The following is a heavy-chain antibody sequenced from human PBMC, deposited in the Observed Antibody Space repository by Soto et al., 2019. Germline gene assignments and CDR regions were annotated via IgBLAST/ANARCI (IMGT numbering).Heavy chain of an antibody. CDR2: ISPGGRYT. J-gene: IGHJ4*02. CDR1: GFTFSDHY. V-gene: IGHV3-11*05. CDR3: ARGGGGGVCDH. Sequence: QVQLVESGGGLVKPGGSLRLSCATSGFTFSDHYMTWIRQAPGKGLEFISYISPGGRYTNYGDSVKGRFTISRDNAKNSLFLQVNTLRDEDTAVYYCARGGGGGVCDHGGQGTLVTVSS. D-gene: IGHD2-21*01.